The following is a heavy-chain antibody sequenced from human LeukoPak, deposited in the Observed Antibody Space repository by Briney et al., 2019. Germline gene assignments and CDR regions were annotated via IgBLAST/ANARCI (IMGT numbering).Heavy chain of an antibody. CDR1: GGSFSGYY. CDR3: ARHVEVAVAAYFDY. V-gene: IGHV4-34*01. J-gene: IGHJ4*02. D-gene: IGHD6-19*01. CDR2: INHSGST. Sequence: SETLSLTCAVYGGSFSGYYWSWIRQPPGKGLEWIGEINHSGSTNYNSSLKSRVTISVDTSKNQFSLKLSSVTAADTAVYYCARHVEVAVAAYFDYWGQGTLVTVSS.